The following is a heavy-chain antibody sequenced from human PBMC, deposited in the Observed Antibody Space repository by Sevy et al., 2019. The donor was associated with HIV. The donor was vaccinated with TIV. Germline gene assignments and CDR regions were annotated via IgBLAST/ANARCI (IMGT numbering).Heavy chain of an antibody. Sequence: SETLSLTCTASGGSISSYYWSWIRQPAGKGLEWIGRIYTSGSTNYNPSLKSRFTMSVDTSKNQFSLKLSSVTAADTAGYYGARDRRRIVMGYGMDVWGQGTTVTVSS. V-gene: IGHV4-4*07. CDR1: GGSISSYY. J-gene: IGHJ6*02. CDR3: ARDRRRIVMGYGMDV. D-gene: IGHD3-22*01. CDR2: IYTSGST.